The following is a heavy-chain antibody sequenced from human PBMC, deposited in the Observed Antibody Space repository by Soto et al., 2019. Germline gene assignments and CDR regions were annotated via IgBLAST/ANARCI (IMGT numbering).Heavy chain of an antibody. J-gene: IGHJ4*02. CDR1: GFTFSNYV. CDR3: AIVWLVRGGQFYY. D-gene: IGHD6-19*01. Sequence: EVQLLESGGNLVQPGGSLRLSCAASGFTFSNYVMSWVRQAPGKGLEWVSGISSSGGITYYADSVQGRFTISRDNSKKTLYLGMNSRKRADTAIYCCAIVWLVRGGQFYYWGQGTLGTFSS. CDR2: ISSSGGIT. V-gene: IGHV3-23*01.